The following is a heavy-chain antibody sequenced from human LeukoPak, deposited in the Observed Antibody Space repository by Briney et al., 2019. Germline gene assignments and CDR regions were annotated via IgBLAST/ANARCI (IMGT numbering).Heavy chain of an antibody. D-gene: IGHD3-10*01. J-gene: IGHJ4*02. CDR3: ARDPPLQAGY. Sequence: GGSLRLSCAASGFTVSSNYMSWVRQAPGKGLEWVSVIYSGGSTYYADSVKGRFTISRDNSKNTLYPQMNSLRAEDTAVYYCARDPPLQAGYWGQGTLVTVSS. CDR1: GFTVSSNY. CDR2: IYSGGST. V-gene: IGHV3-66*01.